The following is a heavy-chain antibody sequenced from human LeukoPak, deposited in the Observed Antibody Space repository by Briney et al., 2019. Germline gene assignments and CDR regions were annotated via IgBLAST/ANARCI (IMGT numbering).Heavy chain of an antibody. CDR3: ARKQGGTMYDV. J-gene: IGHJ4*02. V-gene: IGHV4-39*07. CDR2: FYSGGSA. CDR1: GGSISSSNYY. Sequence: SETLSLTCIVPGGSISSSNYYWAWIRQPPGKGLEWIGTFYSGGSAYYNPTLTSRVSISKDTSDNQFSLRLYSVTAADTAVYYCARKQGGTMYDVWGQGTQVTVSS. D-gene: IGHD1-7*01.